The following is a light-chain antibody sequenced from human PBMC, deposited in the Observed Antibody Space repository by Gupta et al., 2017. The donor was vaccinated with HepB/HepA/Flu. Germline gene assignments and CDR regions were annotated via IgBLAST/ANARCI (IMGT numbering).Light chain of an antibody. J-gene: IGLJ2*01. Sequence: SYELTQPPSVSVSPGQTARITCSVDALPNQYAYWYQQKPGQAPGLVIYRDTERPSGIPERFSGSSSGTTVTLTISGVQAEDEADYYCQSPDKSGTYVLFGGGTKLTVL. CDR1: ALPNQY. CDR3: QSPDKSGTYVL. V-gene: IGLV3-25*03. CDR2: RDT.